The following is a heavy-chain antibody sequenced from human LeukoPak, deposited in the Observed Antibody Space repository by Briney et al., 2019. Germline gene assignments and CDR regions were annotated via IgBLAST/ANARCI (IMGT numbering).Heavy chain of an antibody. J-gene: IGHJ4*02. CDR2: IYSGGST. V-gene: IGHV3-66*01. CDR1: GFTVSSSY. CDR3: ARELAGHYYGSGSSFDY. D-gene: IGHD3-10*01. Sequence: GGSLRLSCAASGFTVSSSYMNWVRQAPGKGLEWVSVIYSGGSTYYADSVKGRFTISRDNSKNTLYVQMNSLRAEDTAVYYCARELAGHYYGSGSSFDYWGQGTLVTVSS.